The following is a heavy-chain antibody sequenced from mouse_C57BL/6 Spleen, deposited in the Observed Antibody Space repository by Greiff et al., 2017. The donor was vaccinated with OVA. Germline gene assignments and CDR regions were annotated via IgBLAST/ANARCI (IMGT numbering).Heavy chain of an antibody. D-gene: IGHD2-4*01. J-gene: IGHJ1*03. CDR3: ARDARGDYDGYWYFDV. V-gene: IGHV7-1*01. CDR1: GFTFSDFY. Sequence: EVQVVESGGGLVQSGRSLRLSCATSGFTFSDFYMEWVRQAPGKGLEWIAASRNKANDYTTEYSASVKGRFIVSRDTSQSILYLQMNALRAEDTAIYDCARDARGDYDGYWYFDVWGTGTTVTVAS. CDR2: SRNKANDYTT.